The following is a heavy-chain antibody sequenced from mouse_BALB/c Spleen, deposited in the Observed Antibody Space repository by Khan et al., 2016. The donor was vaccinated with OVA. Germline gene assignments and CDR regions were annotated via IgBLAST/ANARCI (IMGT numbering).Heavy chain of an antibody. V-gene: IGHV1S135*01. CDR3: TRHGYVAWFAY. D-gene: IGHD2-2*01. CDR1: GYSFTSYY. CDR2: IDPFSGGT. Sequence: IQLVQSGPELMKPGASVKISCKASGYSFTSYYIHWLMQSHGKSLEWIGYIDPFSGGTTYNQKFKGKATLTVDKSSSTAYIQLSNLTSEDSAVYYCTRHGYVAWFAYWGQGTLVIVSA. J-gene: IGHJ3*01.